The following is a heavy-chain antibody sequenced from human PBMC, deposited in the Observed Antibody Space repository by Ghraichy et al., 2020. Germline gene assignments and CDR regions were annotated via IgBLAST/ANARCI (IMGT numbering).Heavy chain of an antibody. Sequence: SQTLSLTCTVSGGSISSYYWSWIRQPPGKGLEWIGYIYYSGSTNYNPSLKSRVTISVDTSKNQFSLKLSSVTAADTAVYYCARDRNWNGDIAFDIWGQGTMVTVSS. CDR1: GGSISSYY. V-gene: IGHV4-59*01. CDR2: IYYSGST. CDR3: ARDRNWNGDIAFDI. J-gene: IGHJ3*02. D-gene: IGHD3-3*01.